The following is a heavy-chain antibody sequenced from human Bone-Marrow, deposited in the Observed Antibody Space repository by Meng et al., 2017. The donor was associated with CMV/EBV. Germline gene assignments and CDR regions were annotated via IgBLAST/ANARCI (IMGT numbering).Heavy chain of an antibody. CDR1: GGSISSSGYY. V-gene: IGHV4-39*01. CDR2: IFYSGNT. Sequence: SVILSFTCTVPGGSISSSGYYWAWIRQPPGKGLEWIGSIFYSGNTYYNPSLNSRVTISVDTSKNQFSLRLTSVTAADTNVYYCARLREIGGVFDYWGQGTLVTVSS. CDR3: ARLREIGGVFDY. J-gene: IGHJ4*02. D-gene: IGHD2-15*01.